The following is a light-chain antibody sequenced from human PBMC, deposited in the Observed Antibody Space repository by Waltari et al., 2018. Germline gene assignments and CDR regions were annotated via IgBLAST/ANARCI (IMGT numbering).Light chain of an antibody. V-gene: IGLV2-11*01. CDR3: CSYAGSYTYV. CDR1: SSDVVGYNY. Sequence: QSALTQPRSVSGSPGQSVTISCTWTSSDVVGYNYVSWYQQHPGKAPKLMIYDVSKRPSGVPDRFSGSKSGNTASLTISGLQAEDGADYYCCSYAGSYTYVFGTGTNVTVL. CDR2: DVS. J-gene: IGLJ1*01.